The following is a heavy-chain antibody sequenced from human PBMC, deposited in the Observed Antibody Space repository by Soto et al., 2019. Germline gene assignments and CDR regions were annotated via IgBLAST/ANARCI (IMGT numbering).Heavy chain of an antibody. J-gene: IGHJ5*02. V-gene: IGHV1-2*02. CDR2: INPKSDDT. CDR3: ARKHSLDYIRWGLDP. Sequence: GASVKVSWKASGYSFSDNQIHWLRRAPGQGLEWMGRINPKSDDTNYAQKFQGRVTMTRDTSIDTAYLELTGLTSDDTAIYYCARKHSLDYIRWGLDPWGQGTLVTVSS. D-gene: IGHD4-4*01. CDR1: GYSFSDNQ.